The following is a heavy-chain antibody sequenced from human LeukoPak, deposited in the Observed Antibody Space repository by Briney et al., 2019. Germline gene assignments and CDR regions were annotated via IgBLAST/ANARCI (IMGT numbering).Heavy chain of an antibody. J-gene: IGHJ4*02. CDR1: GYTFTSYY. CDR2: INPSGGST. Sequence: ASVKVSCKASGYTFTSYYMHWVRQAPGQGLEWMGIINPSGGSTSYAQKFQGRVTMTRDMSTSTDYMELSSLRSEDTAVYYCARSQTYYDSSGYNQEHFDYWGQGTLVTVSS. CDR3: ARSQTYYDSSGYNQEHFDY. V-gene: IGHV1-46*01. D-gene: IGHD3-22*01.